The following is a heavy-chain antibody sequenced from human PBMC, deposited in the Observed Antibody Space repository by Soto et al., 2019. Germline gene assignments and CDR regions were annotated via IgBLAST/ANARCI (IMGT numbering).Heavy chain of an antibody. CDR3: ARRFSSSSDF. CDR2: MNPNTGNT. D-gene: IGHD6-13*01. CDR1: GYTFIDFD. Sequence: ASVKVSCKASGYTFIDFDINWVRQAAGQGLEWMGWMNPNTGNTAYAQKFQGRLTLTRDTSISAAYMDLSSLTSEDTAVYYCARRFSSSSDFWAQGTMVTVSS. V-gene: IGHV1-8*01. J-gene: IGHJ4*02.